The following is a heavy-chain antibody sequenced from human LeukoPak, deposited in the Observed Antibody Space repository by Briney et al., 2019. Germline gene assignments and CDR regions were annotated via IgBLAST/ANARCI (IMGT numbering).Heavy chain of an antibody. CDR1: GGSISGGGYS. D-gene: IGHD1-26*01. Sequence: PSETLSLTCAVSGGSISGGGYSWSWIRQPPGKGLEWIGYIYYSGSTYYNPSLKSRVTISVDTSKNQFSLKLNSVTPEDTAVYYCAGGSYHDNWFDPWGQGTLVTVSS. J-gene: IGHJ5*02. CDR2: IYYSGST. CDR3: AGGSYHDNWFDP. V-gene: IGHV4-30-4*07.